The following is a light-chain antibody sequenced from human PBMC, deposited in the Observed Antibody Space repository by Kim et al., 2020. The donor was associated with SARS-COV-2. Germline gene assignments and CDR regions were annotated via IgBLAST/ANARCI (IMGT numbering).Light chain of an antibody. Sequence: QSVLTQPPSASGTPGQRVTISCSGSSSNIGTNFVYWYQQLPGAAPKLLIYRNDQRPSGVPDRFSGSKSGTSASLAISGLRSEDEADYYCAVWDDSLSGVVFGGGTQLTV. CDR1: SSNIGTNF. V-gene: IGLV1-47*01. J-gene: IGLJ2*01. CDR2: RND. CDR3: AVWDDSLSGVV.